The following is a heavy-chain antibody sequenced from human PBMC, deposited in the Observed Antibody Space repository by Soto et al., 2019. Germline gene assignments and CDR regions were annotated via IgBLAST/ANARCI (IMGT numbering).Heavy chain of an antibody. Sequence: EVQLVESGGGLVQPGGSLRLSCAASGFTFSSYSMNWVRQAPGKGLEWVSYISSSSSTIYYADSVKGRFTISRDNAKNSLYLQMNSLRAEDTAVYYCARHPERIAESGWFDPWGQATRVTVSS. D-gene: IGHD6-13*01. CDR1: GFTFSSYS. CDR3: ARHPERIAESGWFDP. J-gene: IGHJ5*02. V-gene: IGHV3-48*01. CDR2: ISSSSSTI.